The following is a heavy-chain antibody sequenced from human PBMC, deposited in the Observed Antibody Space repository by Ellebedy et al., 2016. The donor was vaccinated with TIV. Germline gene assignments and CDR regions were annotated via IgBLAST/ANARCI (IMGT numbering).Heavy chain of an antibody. CDR1: GFTFSSYA. J-gene: IGHJ4*02. D-gene: IGHD6-6*01. CDR2: ISGSGGST. CDR3: AKGGNSSSSGRAGYFDY. Sequence: GESLKISXAASGFTFSSYAMSWVRQAPGKGLEWVSAISGSGGSTYYADSVKGRFTISRDNSKNTLYLQMNSLRAEDTAVYYCAKGGNSSSSGRAGYFDYWGQGTLVTVSS. V-gene: IGHV3-23*01.